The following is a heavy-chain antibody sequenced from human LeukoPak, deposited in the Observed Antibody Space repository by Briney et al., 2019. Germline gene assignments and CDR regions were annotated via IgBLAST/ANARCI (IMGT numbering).Heavy chain of an antibody. V-gene: IGHV1-8*02. CDR3: ARAIRSLDAFDI. Sequence: WASVKVSCKASGYTFTSYGISWVRQATGQGLEWMGWMNPNSGNTGYAQKFQGRVTMTRNTSISTAYMELSSLRSEDTAVYYCARAIRSLDAFDIWGQGTMVTVSS. CDR1: GYTFTSYG. CDR2: MNPNSGNT. D-gene: IGHD3-16*01. J-gene: IGHJ3*02.